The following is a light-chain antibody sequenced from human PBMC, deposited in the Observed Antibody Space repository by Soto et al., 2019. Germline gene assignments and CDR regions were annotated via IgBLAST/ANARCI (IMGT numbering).Light chain of an antibody. V-gene: IGKV1-33*01. CDR2: DAS. CDR1: QGISNY. Sequence: DIHMTQSPSSLSASVGDRVTITCRASQGISNYLNWYQQKLGKAPKLLIYDASNLETGVPSRFSGSGSGTDFAFTISSLQPEDIATYYCQQYSHLITFGQGTRLEIK. CDR3: QQYSHLIT. J-gene: IGKJ5*01.